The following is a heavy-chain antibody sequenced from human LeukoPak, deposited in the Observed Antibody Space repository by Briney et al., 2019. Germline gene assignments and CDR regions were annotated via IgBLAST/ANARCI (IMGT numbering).Heavy chain of an antibody. CDR2: IFHSGIA. CDR1: NYPITSDYY. J-gene: IGHJ6*03. CDR3: GRAGFGTAYNRFYYYMDV. D-gene: IGHD3-16*01. V-gene: IGHV4-38-2*01. Sequence: SETLSLTCAVSNYPITSDYYWVWIRQPPGQGLEWIGQIFHSGIAHYNPSLKSRVTMSVDTSRSHFSVNLNSVTAADTAVYYCGRAGFGTAYNRFYYYMDVWGKGTTVTVSS.